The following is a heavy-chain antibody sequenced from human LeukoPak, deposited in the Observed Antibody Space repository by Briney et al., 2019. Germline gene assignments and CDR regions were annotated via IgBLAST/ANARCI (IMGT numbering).Heavy chain of an antibody. Sequence: GGSLRLSCAASGFTFSTYAMSWVRQAPGMGLEWVSAVSARGGTTYYADSVKGRFTISRDNSKNTLYLQMNSPRAEDTAVYYCAARTMGSFYDYWGQGTLVTVSS. V-gene: IGHV3-23*01. CDR3: AARTMGSFYDY. J-gene: IGHJ4*02. D-gene: IGHD1-26*01. CDR2: VSARGGTT. CDR1: GFTFSTYA.